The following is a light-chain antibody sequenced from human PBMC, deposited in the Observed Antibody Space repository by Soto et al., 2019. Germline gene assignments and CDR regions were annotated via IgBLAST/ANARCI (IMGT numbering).Light chain of an antibody. CDR2: GAS. J-gene: IGKJ1*01. CDR3: QQYNNWPPT. Sequence: EIVMTQSPATLSVSPGERATLSCRASQSVSSNLAWYQQKPGQAPRLLIYGASTRDTGIPARFSGSGSGTEFTLTISRLQSEDFEVYYCQQYNNWPPTFGQGTKVDIK. V-gene: IGKV3-15*01. CDR1: QSVSSN.